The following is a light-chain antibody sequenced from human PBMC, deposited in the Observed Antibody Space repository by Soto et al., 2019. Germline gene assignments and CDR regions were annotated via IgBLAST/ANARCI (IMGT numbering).Light chain of an antibody. CDR1: QSVTSTY. CDR3: QPYGSSPLT. V-gene: IGKV3-20*01. Sequence: EIVLTQSPGTLSLSPGERATLSCRASQSVTSTYLAWYQQKPGQAPRLLIYGASNRATGIPDRFTGSGSGTDLTLTISRLEPEDFAVYYCQPYGSSPLTFGGGTKVEIK. CDR2: GAS. J-gene: IGKJ4*01.